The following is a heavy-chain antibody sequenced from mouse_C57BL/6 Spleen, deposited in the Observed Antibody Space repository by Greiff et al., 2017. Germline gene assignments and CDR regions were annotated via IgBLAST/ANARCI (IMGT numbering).Heavy chain of an antibody. V-gene: IGHV5-2*01. CDR2: INSDGGST. Sequence: DVKLVESGGGLVQPGESLKLSCESNEYEFPSHDMSWVRKTPEKRLELVAAINSDGGSTYYPDTMERRFIISRDNTKKTLYLQMSSLRSEDTALYYCARQGLRGDWYFDVWGTGTTVTVSS. CDR1: EYEFPSHD. J-gene: IGHJ1*03. D-gene: IGHD2-4*01. CDR3: ARQGLRGDWYFDV.